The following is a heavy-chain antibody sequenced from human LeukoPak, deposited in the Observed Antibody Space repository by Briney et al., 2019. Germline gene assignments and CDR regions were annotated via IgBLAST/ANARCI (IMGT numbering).Heavy chain of an antibody. Sequence: GGSLRLSCAASGFTFRSYGMSWVRQAPGKGLEWVSFISGTGLSTYYADSVKGRFTISRDNSKNTLYLQMNSLRAEDTAIYYCTKLMRYMIEDVYDIWGQGTMVTVSS. J-gene: IGHJ3*02. D-gene: IGHD3-22*01. V-gene: IGHV3-23*01. CDR3: TKLMRYMIEDVYDI. CDR2: ISGTGLST. CDR1: GFTFRSYG.